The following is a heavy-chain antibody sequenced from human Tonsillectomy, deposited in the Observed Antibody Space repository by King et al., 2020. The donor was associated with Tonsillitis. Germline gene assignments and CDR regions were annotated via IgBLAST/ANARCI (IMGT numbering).Heavy chain of an antibody. J-gene: IGHJ3*02. CDR2: IIPIFSTT. CDR3: ARVLGARGAFDI. Sequence: QLVQSGAEVKKPGSSVKVSCTASGGTFSSYAISWVRQAPGQGLEWMGGIIPIFSTTNYAQKFQGRVTVTADESTSTAYMDLSRLRSEDTAVYYCARVLGARGAFDIWGQGTMVTVSS. CDR1: GGTFSSYA. D-gene: IGHD1-26*01. V-gene: IGHV1-69*12.